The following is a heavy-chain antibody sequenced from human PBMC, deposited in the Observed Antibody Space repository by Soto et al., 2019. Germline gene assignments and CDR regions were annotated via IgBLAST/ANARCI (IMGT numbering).Heavy chain of an antibody. J-gene: IGHJ4*02. CDR3: ARGPMVRGAALISFDY. D-gene: IGHD3-10*01. CDR2: IYYSGST. V-gene: IGHV4-31*03. CDR1: GGSISSGGYY. Sequence: QVQLQESGPGLVKPSQTLSLTCTVSGGSISSGGYYWSWIRQHPGKGLEWIGYIYYSGSTYYNPSLKSRVTIAVDTSKNRFSLKLSSVTAADTAVYYCARGPMVRGAALISFDYWGQGTLVTVSS.